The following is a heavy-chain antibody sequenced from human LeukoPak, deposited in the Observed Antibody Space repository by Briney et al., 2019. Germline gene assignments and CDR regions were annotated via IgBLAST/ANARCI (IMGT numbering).Heavy chain of an antibody. D-gene: IGHD2-21*02. CDR1: GGTFSSYA. V-gene: IGHV1-69*06. J-gene: IGHJ4*02. CDR2: IIPIFGTA. CDR3: ARDLAYCGGDCYPGGDY. Sequence: SVKVSCKAFGGTFSSYAISWVRQAPGQGLEWMGRIIPIFGTANYAQKFQGRVTITADKSTSTAYMQLSSLRSEDTAVYYCARDLAYCGGDCYPGGDYWGQGTLVTVSS.